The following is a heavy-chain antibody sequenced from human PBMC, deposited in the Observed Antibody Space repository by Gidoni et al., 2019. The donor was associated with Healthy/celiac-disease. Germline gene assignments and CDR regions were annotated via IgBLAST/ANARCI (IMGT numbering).Heavy chain of an antibody. CDR1: GFTVSSNY. Sequence: EVQLVETGGGLLQPGGSLRLSCAASGFTVSSNYMSWVRQAPGKGLEWVSVIYSGGSTYYADSVKGRFTISRDNSKNTLYLQMNSLRAEDTAVYYCARARGIAAAVDAFDIWGQGTMVTVSS. D-gene: IGHD6-13*01. CDR2: IYSGGST. J-gene: IGHJ3*02. V-gene: IGHV3-53*02. CDR3: ARARGIAAAVDAFDI.